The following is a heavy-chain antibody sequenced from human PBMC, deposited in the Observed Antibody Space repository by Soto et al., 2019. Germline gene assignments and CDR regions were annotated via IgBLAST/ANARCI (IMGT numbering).Heavy chain of an antibody. J-gene: IGHJ5*02. CDR1: GYTFTSYG. D-gene: IGHD3-22*01. Sequence: ASVKVSCKASGYTFTSYGISWVRQAPGQGLEWMGWISAYNGNTNYAQKLQGRVTMTTDTSTSTAYMELRSLRSDDTAVYYCARDEYYDSSGYYYNDWFDPWGQGTLVTVSS. CDR3: ARDEYYDSSGYYYNDWFDP. CDR2: ISAYNGNT. V-gene: IGHV1-18*01.